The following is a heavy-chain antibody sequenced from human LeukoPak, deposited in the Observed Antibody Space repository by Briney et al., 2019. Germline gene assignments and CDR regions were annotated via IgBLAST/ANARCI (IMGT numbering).Heavy chain of an antibody. V-gene: IGHV3-30*04. CDR3: ARDLTFTPEVRYSLPEAILDY. J-gene: IGHJ4*02. D-gene: IGHD3-9*01. Sequence: GRSLRLSCAASGFTFSSYAMHWVRQAPGKGLEWVAVISYDGSNKYYADSVKGRFTISRDNSKNTLYLQMNSLRAEDTAVYYCARDLTFTPEVRYSLPEAILDYWGQGTLVTVSS. CDR2: ISYDGSNK. CDR1: GFTFSSYA.